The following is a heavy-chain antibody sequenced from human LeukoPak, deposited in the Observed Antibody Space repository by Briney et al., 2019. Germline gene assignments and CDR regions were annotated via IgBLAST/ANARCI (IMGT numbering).Heavy chain of an antibody. CDR1: GFTFRNYW. CDR3: AREYPTDDYGSIFDY. J-gene: IGHJ4*02. Sequence: GGSLRLSCEVSGFTFRNYWMSGVRQAPGKGLEGVASIKKDGSMRYYVGSVKGRFAISRHNSKNTLYLQMNSLRAEDTAVYYCAREYPTDDYGSIFDYWGQGTLVTVSS. V-gene: IGHV3-7*03. CDR2: IKKDGSMR. D-gene: IGHD4-17*01.